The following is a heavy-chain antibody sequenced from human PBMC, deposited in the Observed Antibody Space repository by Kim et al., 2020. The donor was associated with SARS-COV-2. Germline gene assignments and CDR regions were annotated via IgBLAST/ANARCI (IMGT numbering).Heavy chain of an antibody. CDR1: GASISSSSC. CDR2: VDHSGTT. D-gene: IGHD3-22*01. J-gene: IGHJ5*02. CDR3: ASGVSSAWTFRAWLDP. V-gene: IGHV4-4*02. Sequence: SETLSLTCAVSGASISSSSCWCWVRQPPGKGLEWIGEVDHSGTTSYNASLKSRATISVDKSKNQFSLRLNSVSAADTAVYYCASGVSSAWTFRAWLDPWG.